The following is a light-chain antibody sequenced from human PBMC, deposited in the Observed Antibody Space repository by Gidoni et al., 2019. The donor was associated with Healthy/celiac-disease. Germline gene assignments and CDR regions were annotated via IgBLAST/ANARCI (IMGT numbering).Light chain of an antibody. CDR1: QNISSY. V-gene: IGKV1-39*01. CDR3: QQSYSTPFT. Sequence: DIQMTQSPSSLSASVGDKVTIGCRASQNISSYLNWYQQKPGKAPKLLIYGTSSLQSGVPSRFSGNGSGTDFTLTISSLQPEDFATYYCQQSYSTPFTFGPXTKVDIK. CDR2: GTS. J-gene: IGKJ3*01.